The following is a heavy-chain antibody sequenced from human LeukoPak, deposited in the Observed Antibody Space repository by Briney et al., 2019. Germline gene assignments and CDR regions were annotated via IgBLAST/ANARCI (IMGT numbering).Heavy chain of an antibody. D-gene: IGHD4-17*01. CDR3: ARLRAWGAFDI. CDR1: GFTVSSNY. J-gene: IGHJ3*02. Sequence: GGSLRLSCAASGFTVSSNYMSRVRQAPGKGLEWVSVIYSGGSTYYADSVKGRFTISRDNSKNTLYLQMNSLRAEDTAVYYCARLRAWGAFDIWGQGTMVTVSS. CDR2: IYSGGST. V-gene: IGHV3-66*02.